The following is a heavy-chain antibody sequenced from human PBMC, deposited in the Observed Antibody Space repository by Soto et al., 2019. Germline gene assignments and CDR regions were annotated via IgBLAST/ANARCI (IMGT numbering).Heavy chain of an antibody. CDR3: ARVSYDFWPGYYVGYFDWSDYYYGMDV. Sequence: ASVKIYCKASGYTFTSYDINWVRQATGQGLEWMGWMNPNSGNTGYAQKFQGRVTMTRNTSISTAYMERSCLRSEETAVYYCARVSYDFWPGYYVGYFDWSDYYYGMDVWGQGTTVTVSS. CDR1: GYTFTSYD. V-gene: IGHV1-8*01. D-gene: IGHD3-3*01. J-gene: IGHJ6*02. CDR2: MNPNSGNT.